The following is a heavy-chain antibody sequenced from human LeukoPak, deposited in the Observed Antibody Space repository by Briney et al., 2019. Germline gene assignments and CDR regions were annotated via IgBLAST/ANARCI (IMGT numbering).Heavy chain of an antibody. D-gene: IGHD2-2*01. CDR3: TSYCSSTSCYAIDY. CDR2: IKSKTDGGTK. Sequence: GGSLRLSCAASGFTFSNAWMSWVRQAPGKGLEWVGRIKSKTDGGTKDYAAPVKGRFTISRGDSKNTLYLQMNSLKTEDTAVYYCTSYCSSTSCYAIDYWGQGTLVTVSS. J-gene: IGHJ4*02. V-gene: IGHV3-15*01. CDR1: GFTFSNAW.